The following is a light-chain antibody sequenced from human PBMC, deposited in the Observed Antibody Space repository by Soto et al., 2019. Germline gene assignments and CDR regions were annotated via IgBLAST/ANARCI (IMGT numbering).Light chain of an antibody. CDR3: SSYTSNNFYV. Sequence: QSVLTQPASVSGSPGQSITISCTGTSSDISAYNYVSWYQQHPGKAPKLIIYEVGDRPSGLSNRFSGSKSGNTASLTISRLQTEDEADYYCSSYTSNNFYVFGTGTKLTVL. J-gene: IGLJ1*01. V-gene: IGLV2-14*01. CDR1: SSDISAYNY. CDR2: EVG.